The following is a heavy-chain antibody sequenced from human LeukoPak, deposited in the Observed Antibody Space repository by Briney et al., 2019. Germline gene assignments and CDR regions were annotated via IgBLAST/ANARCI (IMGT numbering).Heavy chain of an antibody. CDR1: GGTFSSYA. Sequence: GASVKASCRASGGTFSSYAISWVRQAPGQGLEWMGRIIPILGIANYAQRFQGRVTITADKSTSTAYMELSSLRSEDTAVYYCARTSLLWSGEFGDNYYYYGMDVWGQGTTVTVSS. CDR2: IIPILGIA. CDR3: ARTSLLWSGEFGDNYYYYGMDV. J-gene: IGHJ6*02. V-gene: IGHV1-69*04. D-gene: IGHD3-10*01.